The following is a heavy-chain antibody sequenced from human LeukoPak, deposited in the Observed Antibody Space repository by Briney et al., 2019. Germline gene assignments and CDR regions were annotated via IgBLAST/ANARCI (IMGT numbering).Heavy chain of an antibody. J-gene: IGHJ4*02. Sequence: SWVRQPPGKGLEWIGYIYYSGSTYYNPSLKSRVTISVDTSKNQFSLKLSSVTAADTAVYYCARWYSSSWNYYFDYWGQGTLVTVSS. CDR2: IYYSGST. CDR3: ARWYSSSWNYYFDY. D-gene: IGHD6-13*01. V-gene: IGHV4-30-4*08.